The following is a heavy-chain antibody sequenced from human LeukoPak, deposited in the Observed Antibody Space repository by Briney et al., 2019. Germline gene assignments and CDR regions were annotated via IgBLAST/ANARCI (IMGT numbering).Heavy chain of an antibody. D-gene: IGHD6-13*01. Sequence: GASVTVSCKASGYSFIRYHIHWVRQAPGQGLEWMGGIIPIFGTANYAQKFQGRVTITADESTSTAYMELSSLRSEDTAVYYCARFLEAAGWDNWFDPWGQGTLVTVSS. V-gene: IGHV1-69*13. CDR2: IIPIFGTA. CDR3: ARFLEAAGWDNWFDP. J-gene: IGHJ5*02. CDR1: GYSFIRYH.